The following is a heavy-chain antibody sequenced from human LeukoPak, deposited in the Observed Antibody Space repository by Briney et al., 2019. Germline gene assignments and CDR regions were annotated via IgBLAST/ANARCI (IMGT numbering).Heavy chain of an antibody. Sequence: GGSLRLSCAASGFTFSDYYMSWIRQAPGKGLEWVSYISSSGSTIYYADSVKGRFTISRDNAKNSLYLQMNSLRAEDTAVYYCARLGGYSSSWDREFRYWGQGTLVTVSS. CDR2: ISSSGSTI. CDR3: ARLGGYSSSWDREFRY. D-gene: IGHD6-13*01. V-gene: IGHV3-11*01. J-gene: IGHJ4*02. CDR1: GFTFSDYY.